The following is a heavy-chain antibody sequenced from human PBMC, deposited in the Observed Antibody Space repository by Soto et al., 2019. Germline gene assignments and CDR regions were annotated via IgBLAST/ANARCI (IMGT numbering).Heavy chain of an antibody. CDR1: GGSISSGDYY. CDR3: ASELRGPKYFQH. V-gene: IGHV4-30-4*01. CDR2: IYYSGST. Sequence: SETLSLTCTVSGGSISSGDYYWSWIRQPPGKGLEWIGYIYYSGSTYYNPSLKSRVTISVDTSKNQFSLKLSSVTAADTAVYYCASELRGPKYFQHWGQGTRVTVSS. D-gene: IGHD2-21*01. J-gene: IGHJ1*01.